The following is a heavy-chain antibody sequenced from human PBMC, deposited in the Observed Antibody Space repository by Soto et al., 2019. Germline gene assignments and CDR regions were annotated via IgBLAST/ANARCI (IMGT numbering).Heavy chain of an antibody. CDR1: GFTFSSYA. Sequence: GGSLRLSCAASGFTFSSYAMSWVRQAPGKGLEWVAVISYDGSNKYYADSVKGRFTISRDNSKTTLYLQMNSLRPEDTAMYYCAKVTSSSDYGFPSDPWGQGTLVTVSS. V-gene: IGHV3-30*18. CDR2: ISYDGSNK. J-gene: IGHJ5*02. CDR3: AKVTSSSDYGFPSDP. D-gene: IGHD4-17*01.